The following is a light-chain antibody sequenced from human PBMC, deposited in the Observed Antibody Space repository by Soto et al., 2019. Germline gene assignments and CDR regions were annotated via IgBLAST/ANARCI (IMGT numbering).Light chain of an antibody. CDR2: GAS. J-gene: IGKJ1*01. V-gene: IGKV3-20*01. Sequence: EIVLTQSPGTLSLSPGERATRSCRASQSVSSSYLAWYQQKPGQAPRLLMYGASSRATGIPDRFSGSGSGTDFTLTISSLEPEDFATYYCQQYNSYSGTFGQGTKVDIK. CDR3: QQYNSYSGT. CDR1: QSVSSSY.